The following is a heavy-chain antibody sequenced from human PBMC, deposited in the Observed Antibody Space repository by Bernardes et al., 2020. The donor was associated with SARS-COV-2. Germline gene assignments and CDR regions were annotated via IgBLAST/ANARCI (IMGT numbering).Heavy chain of an antibody. CDR1: GFAFSRYD. CDR3: ARVRSYGTVTTKWYFDL. D-gene: IGHD4-17*01. Sequence: WSLRLSCAASGFAFSRYDMHWVRQPTGKGLEWVSAIDTTGDTYYPDSVKGRFTISRENGKNSLYLQMNSLRAGDTAVYYCARVRSYGTVTTKWYFDLWGRGTLVTVSS. CDR2: IDTTGDT. V-gene: IGHV3-13*04. J-gene: IGHJ2*01.